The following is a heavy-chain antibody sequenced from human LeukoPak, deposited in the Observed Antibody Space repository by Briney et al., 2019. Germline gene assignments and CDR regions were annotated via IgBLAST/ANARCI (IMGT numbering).Heavy chain of an antibody. CDR3: ARYVLDTITGNPYGDY. D-gene: IGHD1-20*01. J-gene: IGHJ4*02. Sequence: TGGSLRLSCAASGFTFSSYWMSWVRQAPGKGLEWVANIKQDGSEKYYVDSVKGRFTISRDNAKNSLYLQMNSLRAEDTAVYYCARYVLDTITGNPYGDYWGQGTLVTVSS. CDR1: GFTFSSYW. V-gene: IGHV3-7*01. CDR2: IKQDGSEK.